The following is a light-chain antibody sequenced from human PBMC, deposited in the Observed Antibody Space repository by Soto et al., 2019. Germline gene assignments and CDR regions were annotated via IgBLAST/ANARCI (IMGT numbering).Light chain of an antibody. CDR3: CSYGGSSTYV. V-gene: IGLV2-23*01. CDR1: SSDVGSYNL. CDR2: EGS. J-gene: IGLJ1*01. Sequence: QSALTQPASVSGSPGQSITISCTGTSSDVGSYNLVSWYQQHPGKAPELMIYEGSKRPSGVSNRFSGSKSGNTASLTISGLQVEDEADYYCCSYGGSSTYVFGTGTKLTVL.